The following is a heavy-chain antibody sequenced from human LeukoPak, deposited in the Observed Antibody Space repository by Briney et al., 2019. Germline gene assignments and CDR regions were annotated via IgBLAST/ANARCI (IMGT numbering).Heavy chain of an antibody. CDR1: GFTFDDYA. CDR2: ISGDGGST. CDR3: AKVSGITMVRRVIGAYDI. Sequence: GRSLRLSCAASGFTFDDYAMHWVRQAPGKGLEWVSLISGDGGSTYYADSVKGRFTISRDNSKNSLYLQMNSLRTEDTALYYCAKVSGITMVRRVIGAYDIWGQGTMVTVSS. V-gene: IGHV3-43*02. D-gene: IGHD3-10*01. J-gene: IGHJ3*02.